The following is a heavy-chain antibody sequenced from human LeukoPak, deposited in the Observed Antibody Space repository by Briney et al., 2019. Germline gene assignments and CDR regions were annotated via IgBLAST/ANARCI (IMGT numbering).Heavy chain of an antibody. D-gene: IGHD2-15*01. CDR1: GFTFSSYS. Sequence: KPGGSLRLSCAASGFTFSSYSMNWVRQAPGKGLEWVSSISSSSSYIYYAGSVKGRFTISRDNAKNSLYLQMNSLRAEDTAVYYCARWVLEGYCSGGSCYSDYWGQGTLVTVSS. V-gene: IGHV3-21*01. J-gene: IGHJ4*02. CDR3: ARWVLEGYCSGGSCYSDY. CDR2: ISSSSSYI.